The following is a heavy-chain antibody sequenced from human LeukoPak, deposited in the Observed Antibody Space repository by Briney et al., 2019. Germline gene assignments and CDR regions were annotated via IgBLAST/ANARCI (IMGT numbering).Heavy chain of an antibody. D-gene: IGHD6-19*01. Sequence: PGGSLRLSCAASGLTVSSNYMSWVRQAPGKGLEWVSVIYSGGTTYYADSVTGRFTISRDNAKNSLYLQMNSLRDEDTAVYYCARDAGYSSGWSHWYFDLWGCGTLVTVSS. J-gene: IGHJ2*01. CDR2: IYSGGTT. CDR3: ARDAGYSSGWSHWYFDL. V-gene: IGHV3-53*01. CDR1: GLTVSSNY.